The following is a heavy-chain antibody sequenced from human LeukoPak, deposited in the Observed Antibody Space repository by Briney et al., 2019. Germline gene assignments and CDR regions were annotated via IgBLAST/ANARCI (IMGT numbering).Heavy chain of an antibody. CDR2: IYSGGNT. V-gene: IGHV3-23*05. CDR3: ARRAGEYSHPYDY. J-gene: IGHJ4*02. D-gene: IGHD4-17*01. CDR1: GITFSSYG. Sequence: GGSLRLSCAASGITFSSYGMSWVRQAPGRGLEWVSFIYSGGNTHYSDSVKGRFTISRDNSKNTLYLQMNSLRADDTAVYYCARRAGEYSHPYDYWGQGTLVTVSS.